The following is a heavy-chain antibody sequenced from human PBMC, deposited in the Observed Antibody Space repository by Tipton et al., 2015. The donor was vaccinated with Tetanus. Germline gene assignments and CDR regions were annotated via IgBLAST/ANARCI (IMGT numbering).Heavy chain of an antibody. V-gene: IGHV3-23*01. CDR3: AKSRYDFWSYYYYGMDV. CDR2: ISGSGGST. J-gene: IGHJ6*02. Sequence: LSLTCAASGFTFSSYAMSWVRQAPGKGLEWVSAISGSGGSTYYADSVKGRFTISRDNSKNTLYLQMNSLRAEDTAVYYCAKSRYDFWSYYYYGMDVWGQGTTVTVSS. D-gene: IGHD3-3*01. CDR1: GFTFSSYA.